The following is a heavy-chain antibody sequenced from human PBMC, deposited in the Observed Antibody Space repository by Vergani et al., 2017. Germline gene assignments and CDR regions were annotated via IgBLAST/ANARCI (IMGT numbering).Heavy chain of an antibody. J-gene: IGHJ4*02. CDR1: GGSFSGYY. V-gene: IGHV4-34*10. Sequence: QVQLQESGPGLVKPSETLSLTCAVYGGSFSGYYWSWIRQPPGKGLEWIGEINHSGSTNYNPSLKSRVTISVDTSKNQFSLKLSSVTAADTAVYYCARVSFAGVDYWGQGTLVTVSS. CDR2: INHSGST. CDR3: ARVSFAGVDY. D-gene: IGHD7-27*01.